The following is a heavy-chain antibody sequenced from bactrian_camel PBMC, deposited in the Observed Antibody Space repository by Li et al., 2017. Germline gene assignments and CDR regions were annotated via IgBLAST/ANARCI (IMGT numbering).Heavy chain of an antibody. J-gene: IGHJ4*01. V-gene: IGHV3-2*01. Sequence: HVQLVESGGGLVQPGGSLRLSCATSRLTFGRYYIRWVRQAPGKGLEWVSSIYSEDSSTYYADSVKGRFTISRDSAKNVAYLQMNSLKSEDTALYYCATRFGSAHPNWGQGTQVTVS. D-gene: IGHD6*01. CDR3: ATRFGSAHPN. CDR1: RLTFGRYY. CDR2: IYSEDSST.